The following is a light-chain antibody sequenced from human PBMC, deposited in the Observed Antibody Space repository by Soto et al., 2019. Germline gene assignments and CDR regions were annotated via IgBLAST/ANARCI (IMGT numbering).Light chain of an antibody. J-gene: IGKJ1*01. CDR2: AAS. CDR1: QSVTSNY. CDR3: QQYGSSVTWT. Sequence: EVVLTQSPGTVSLSPGERATLSCRASQSVTSNYLAWYQQKPGQAPRLIIYAASSRATGIPDRFSGSGSGTDFTLRISRLESEDFAVYYCQQYGSSVTWTFGQGTKVEIK. V-gene: IGKV3-20*01.